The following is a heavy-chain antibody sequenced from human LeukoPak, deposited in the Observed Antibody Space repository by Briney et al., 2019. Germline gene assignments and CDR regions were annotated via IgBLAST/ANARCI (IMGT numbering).Heavy chain of an antibody. Sequence: GGSLRLSCAASGFTFSGYEMNWVRQAPGKGLEWVSYISSSGSTIYYADSVKGRFTISRDNAKNSLYLQMNSLRAEDTAVYYCARENVGGDAFDIWGQGTMVTVSS. V-gene: IGHV3-48*03. J-gene: IGHJ3*02. CDR1: GFTFSGYE. CDR3: ARENVGGDAFDI. CDR2: ISSSGSTI. D-gene: IGHD3-16*01.